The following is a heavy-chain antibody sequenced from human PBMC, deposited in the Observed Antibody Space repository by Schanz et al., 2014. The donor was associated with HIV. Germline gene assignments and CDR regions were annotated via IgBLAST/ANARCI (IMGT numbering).Heavy chain of an antibody. D-gene: IGHD6-13*01. J-gene: IGHJ4*02. V-gene: IGHV1-69*01. CDR1: GGTFSIYA. Sequence: QVHLVQSGAEVKKSGSSVKVSCKASGGTFSIYAISWVRQAPGQGLEWMGGIIHIYGAAHYAQKLQGRVSINADESTSTAYMELSSLRSEDTAVYYCARDSPVAAGTLDYWGQGTLVTVSS. CDR3: ARDSPVAAGTLDY. CDR2: IIHIYGAA.